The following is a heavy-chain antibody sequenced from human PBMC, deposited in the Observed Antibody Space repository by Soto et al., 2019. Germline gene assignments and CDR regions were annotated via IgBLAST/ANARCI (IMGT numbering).Heavy chain of an antibody. Sequence: GGSLRLSCAASGFTFSSYSMNWVRQAPGKGLEWVSSISSSSSYIYYADSVKGRFTISRDNAKNSLYLQMNSLRAEDTAVYYCARDLFGDYVRGWGQGTLVTVSS. CDR1: GFTFSSYS. V-gene: IGHV3-21*01. J-gene: IGHJ4*02. D-gene: IGHD4-17*01. CDR2: ISSSSSYI. CDR3: ARDLFGDYVRG.